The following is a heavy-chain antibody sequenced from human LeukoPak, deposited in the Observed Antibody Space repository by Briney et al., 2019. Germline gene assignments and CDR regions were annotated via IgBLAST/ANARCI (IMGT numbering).Heavy chain of an antibody. CDR3: ARGRGSSSWYESFDY. CDR2: IIPIFGTA. J-gene: IGHJ4*02. Sequence: ASVKVSCKASGGTFSSYAISWVRQAPGQGLEWMGGIIPIFGTANYAQKFQGRVTITADESTRTAYMELSSLRSEDTAVYYCARGRGSSSWYESFDYWGQGTLVTVSS. CDR1: GGTFSSYA. D-gene: IGHD6-13*01. V-gene: IGHV1-69*13.